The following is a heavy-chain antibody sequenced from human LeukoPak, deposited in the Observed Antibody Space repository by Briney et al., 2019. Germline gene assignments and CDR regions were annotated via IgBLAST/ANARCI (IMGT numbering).Heavy chain of an antibody. J-gene: IGHJ4*02. CDR1: GFTFSDSW. V-gene: IGHV3-7*01. CDR2: IHPDGSEQ. CDR3: ARGVEPLAANTLAY. D-gene: IGHD1-14*01. Sequence: PGGSLRLSCAASGFTFSDSWMSWVRQTPGRGLEWVANIHPDGSEQYYLDSVRGRFTISRDNAKSSIYLQMNSLRDDDTAVYYCARGVEPLAANTLAYWGQGTLVTVSS.